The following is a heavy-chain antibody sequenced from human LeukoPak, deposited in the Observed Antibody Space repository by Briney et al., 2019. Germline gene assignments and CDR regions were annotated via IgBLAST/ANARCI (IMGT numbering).Heavy chain of an antibody. CDR3: AKDETMVRGVTPGPDY. V-gene: IGHV3-30*18. D-gene: IGHD3-10*01. CDR1: GFTFSSYC. Sequence: GGSLRLSCAASGFTFSSYCMRWVRQAPGKGLEWVAVISYDGSNKYYADSVKGRFTISRDNSKNTLYLQMNSLRAEDTAVYYCAKDETMVRGVTPGPDYGGQGTLVTVSS. CDR2: ISYDGSNK. J-gene: IGHJ4*02.